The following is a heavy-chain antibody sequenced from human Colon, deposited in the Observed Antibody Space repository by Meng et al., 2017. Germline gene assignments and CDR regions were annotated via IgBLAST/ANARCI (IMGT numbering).Heavy chain of an antibody. CDR2: IRGSGST. J-gene: IGHJ5*02. CDR1: GGSISDYY. CDR3: ARDHAPFDYGLSRPGLDP. D-gene: IGHD3-16*01. V-gene: IGHV4-4*07. Sequence: GSLRLSCNVSGGSISDYYGKWIRQPGGKGLEWIGRIRGSGSTNFNPSLKGRVTMSVDTSKNQFSLKLYSVTAADTAVYFCARDHAPFDYGLSRPGLDPWGQGTLVTVSS.